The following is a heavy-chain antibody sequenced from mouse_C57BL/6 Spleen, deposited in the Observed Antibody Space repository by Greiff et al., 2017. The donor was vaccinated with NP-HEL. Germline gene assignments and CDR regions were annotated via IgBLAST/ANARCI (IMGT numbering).Heavy chain of an antibody. J-gene: IGHJ4*01. CDR2: IDPSDSYT. V-gene: IGHV1-59*01. CDR1: GYTFTSYW. Sequence: QVQLQQSGAELVRPGTSVKLSCKASGYTFTSYWMHWVKQRPGQGLEWIGVIDPSDSYTNYNQKFKGKATLTVDTSSSTAYMQLSSLTSEDSAVYYCARPYYYGSSYDAMDYWGQGTSVTVSS. CDR3: ARPYYYGSSYDAMDY. D-gene: IGHD1-1*01.